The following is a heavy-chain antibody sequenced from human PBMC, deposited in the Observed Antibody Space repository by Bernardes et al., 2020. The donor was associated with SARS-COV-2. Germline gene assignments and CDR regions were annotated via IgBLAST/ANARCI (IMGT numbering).Heavy chain of an antibody. Sequence: GGSLRLSCAASGFTFSSYSMNWVRQAPGKGLEWVSSISSSSSYIYYADSVKGRFTISRDNAKNSLYLQMNSLRAEDTAVYYCARGGGVGATALAPFDYWGQGTLVTVSS. V-gene: IGHV3-21*01. CDR1: GFTFSSYS. CDR3: ARGGGVGATALAPFDY. CDR2: ISSSSSYI. D-gene: IGHD1-26*01. J-gene: IGHJ4*02.